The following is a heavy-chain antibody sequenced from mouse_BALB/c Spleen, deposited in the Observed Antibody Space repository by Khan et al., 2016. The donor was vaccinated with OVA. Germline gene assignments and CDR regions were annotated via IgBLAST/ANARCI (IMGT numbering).Heavy chain of an antibody. Sequence: EVQLQESGPGLVKPSQSLSLTCTVTGYSITSDYAWNWIRQFPGNKLEWMGYISYSGSTSYNPSLKSRICITRDTSKNQFFLQLNSVTTEDTATYYCARSIMANWGQGTTLTVSS. CDR1: GYSITSDYA. CDR2: ISYSGST. CDR3: ARSIMAN. J-gene: IGHJ2*01. V-gene: IGHV3-2*02.